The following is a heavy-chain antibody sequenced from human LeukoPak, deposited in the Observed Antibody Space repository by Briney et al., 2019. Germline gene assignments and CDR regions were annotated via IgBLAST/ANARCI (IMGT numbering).Heavy chain of an antibody. CDR2: IKQDGSEK. CDR1: GFTFSTYW. D-gene: IGHD3-10*01. Sequence: GGSLRLSXAVSGFTFSTYWMSWVRQAPGKGMEWVANIKQDGSEKYYVDSVKGRFTISRDNAKNSLYLQMNSLRAEDTAVYYCARYSAYGSGSYSPLFDCWGQGTLVTVSS. J-gene: IGHJ4*02. V-gene: IGHV3-7*01. CDR3: ARYSAYGSGSYSPLFDC.